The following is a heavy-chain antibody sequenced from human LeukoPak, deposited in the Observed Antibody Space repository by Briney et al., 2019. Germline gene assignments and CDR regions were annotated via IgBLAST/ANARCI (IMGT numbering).Heavy chain of an antibody. CDR2: IYPADSET. D-gene: IGHD2-8*01. J-gene: IGHJ4*02. CDR3: ARATCVNGICYTLY. Sequence: GESLKISCKGSGFIFTGYWIVWVRQMPGKGLVWMGIIYPADSETTYSPSFQGQITISADRSSTTAHLQWSSLKASDTAIYYCARATCVNGICYTLYWGQGSLVTVSS. CDR1: GFIFTGYW. V-gene: IGHV5-51*01.